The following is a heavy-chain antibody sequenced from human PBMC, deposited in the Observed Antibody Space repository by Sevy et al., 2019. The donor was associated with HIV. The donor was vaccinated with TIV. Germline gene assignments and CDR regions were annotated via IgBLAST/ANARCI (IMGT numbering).Heavy chain of an antibody. CDR1: GFTFSSYV. CDR2: IWYDGTIK. J-gene: IGHJ4*02. V-gene: IGHV3-33*08. CDR3: ARGRSCCGGDCYSIDY. D-gene: IGHD2-21*02. Sequence: GGSLRLSCAASGFTFSSYVMHWVRQAPGKGLEWVALIWYDGTIKYYADSVKGRFTISRDNSKDKLFLQMNSLTPEDTAVYYCARGRSCCGGDCYSIDYWGQGVLVTVSS.